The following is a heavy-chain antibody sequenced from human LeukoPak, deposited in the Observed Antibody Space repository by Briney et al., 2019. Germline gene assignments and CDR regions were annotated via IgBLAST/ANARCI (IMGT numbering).Heavy chain of an antibody. V-gene: IGHV3-33*01. CDR2: IWYDGSKK. D-gene: IGHD6-19*01. CDR1: GFTLSRNG. Sequence: GGSLRLSCAASGFTLSRNGMHWVRQAPGKGLEWVGDIWYDGSKKYYADSVKGRFTISRNISKNTVYLQMDSLRAEDTAVYYCARDHSGWYVDYWGQGTLVTVSS. CDR3: ARDHSGWYVDY. J-gene: IGHJ4*02.